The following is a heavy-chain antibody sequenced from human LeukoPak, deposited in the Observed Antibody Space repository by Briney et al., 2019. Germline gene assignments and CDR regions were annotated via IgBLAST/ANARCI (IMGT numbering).Heavy chain of an antibody. CDR2: IYHSGST. CDR1: GGSINSRNW. CDR3: VRGASCLGGSCYSGDAFDI. Sequence: SETLSLTCAVSGGSINSRNWWSWVRQPPGKGLEWIGEIYHSGSTNYNPSLKSRATISGDKSKNQFSLRLSSVTAADTAVYYCVRGASCLGGSCYSGDAFDIWGHGTLVTVSS. J-gene: IGHJ3*02. D-gene: IGHD2-15*01. V-gene: IGHV4-4*02.